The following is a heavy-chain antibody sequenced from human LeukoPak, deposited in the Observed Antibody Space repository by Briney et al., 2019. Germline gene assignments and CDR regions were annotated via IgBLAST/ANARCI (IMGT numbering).Heavy chain of an antibody. CDR1: GYTFTGYY. Sequence: ASVKVSCKASGYTFTGYYMHWVRQAPGQGLEWMGWINPNSGGTNYAQKFQGRVTMTRDTSISTAYMELSRLRSDDTAVYYCARDTGSCSNTSCSVWFDPWGQGTLVTVSS. D-gene: IGHD2-2*01. J-gene: IGHJ5*02. CDR3: ARDTGSCSNTSCSVWFDP. CDR2: INPNSGGT. V-gene: IGHV1-2*02.